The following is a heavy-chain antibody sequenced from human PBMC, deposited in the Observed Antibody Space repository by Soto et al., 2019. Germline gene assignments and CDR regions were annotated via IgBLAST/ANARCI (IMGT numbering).Heavy chain of an antibody. CDR1: GGSISSSSCH. V-gene: IGHV4-39*07. J-gene: IGHJ3*02. D-gene: IGHD2-2*01. CDR2: IKYSGTT. Sequence: SETLSLTCTVSGGSISSSSCHWGWIRQPPGKGLEWIASIKYSGTTFYNPSLKSRVTLSVDTSKNQFSLKLSSVTAADTAVYYCARVFRRAMHAFDIWGQGTMVTVSS. CDR3: ARVFRRAMHAFDI.